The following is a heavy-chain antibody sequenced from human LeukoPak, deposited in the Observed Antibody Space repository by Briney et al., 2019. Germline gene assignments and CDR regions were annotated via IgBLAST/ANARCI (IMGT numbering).Heavy chain of an antibody. CDR2: FDPEDGET. J-gene: IGHJ4*02. CDR3: ATLLGETHFFDY. V-gene: IGHV1-24*01. CDR1: GTYTLIELS. Sequence: ASVKVSCKVSGTYTLIELSMHWVRQAPGKGLEWMGGFDPEDGETIYAQKFKGRVTMTEDTSTDTVYMVLSSLRSEDTAVYYCATLLGETHFFDYWGQGTLVTVSS. D-gene: IGHD1-26*01.